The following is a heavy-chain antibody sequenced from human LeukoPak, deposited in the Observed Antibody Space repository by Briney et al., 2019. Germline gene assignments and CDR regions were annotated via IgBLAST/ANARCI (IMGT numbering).Heavy chain of an antibody. V-gene: IGHV3-13*04. Sequence: GGSLRLSCAASGFTFSSYDMHWVRQATGKGLEWVSAIGAAGDTYYPGSVKGRFTISRENAKKSLYLQMNSLRAGDTAVYYCARGNILTGYDYWGQGTLVTVSS. J-gene: IGHJ4*02. D-gene: IGHD3-9*01. CDR1: GFTFSSYD. CDR3: ARGNILTGYDY. CDR2: IGAAGDT.